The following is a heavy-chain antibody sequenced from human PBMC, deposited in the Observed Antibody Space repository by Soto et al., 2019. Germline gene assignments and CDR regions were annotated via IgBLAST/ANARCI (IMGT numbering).Heavy chain of an antibody. Sequence: QVQLVQSGAEVKKPGASVKVSCKASGYTFTSYGISWVRQAPGQGLEWMGWISAYNGNTNYAQKRQGRVTMTTDTSTSTAYMELRSLRSDDTAVYYCARDEGIVVVPAARTDAFDIWGQGTMVTVSS. CDR1: GYTFTSYG. D-gene: IGHD2-2*01. J-gene: IGHJ3*02. CDR3: ARDEGIVVVPAARTDAFDI. V-gene: IGHV1-18*01. CDR2: ISAYNGNT.